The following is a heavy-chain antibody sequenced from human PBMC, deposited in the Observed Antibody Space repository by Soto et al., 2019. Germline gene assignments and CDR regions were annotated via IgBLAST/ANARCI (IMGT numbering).Heavy chain of an antibody. J-gene: IGHJ4*02. V-gene: IGHV1-69*06. CDR3: ARDYDKWGFDY. Sequence: SVKVSCKASGGTFSSYSISWVRQAPGQGLEWMGGIIPIFGTANYAQKFQGRVTITADKSTSTAYMELSSLRSEDTAVYYCARDYDKWGFDYWGQGTLVTVSS. D-gene: IGHD3-16*01. CDR2: IIPIFGTA. CDR1: GGTFSSYS.